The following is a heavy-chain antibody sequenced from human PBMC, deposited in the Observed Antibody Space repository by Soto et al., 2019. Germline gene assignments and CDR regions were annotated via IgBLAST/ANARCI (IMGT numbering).Heavy chain of an antibody. J-gene: IGHJ5*02. D-gene: IGHD2-15*01. V-gene: IGHV4-59*01. CDR3: ARDSEYCSGGSCSASGWFDA. Sequence: TSETLSLTCTVSGASISSYSWSWIRQPPGKGLDWIGYIYYNGSPNYNPSLISRATISSDTSKNQFSLKLSSVTAADTAVYYCARDSEYCSGGSCSASGWFDAWGQGTLVTVSS. CDR1: GASISSYS. CDR2: IYYNGSP.